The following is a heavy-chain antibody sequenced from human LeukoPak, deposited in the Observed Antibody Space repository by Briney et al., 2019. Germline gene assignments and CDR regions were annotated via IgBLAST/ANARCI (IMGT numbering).Heavy chain of an antibody. D-gene: IGHD3-3*01. J-gene: IGHJ6*03. CDR1: GGTFSSYA. Sequence: SVKVSCKASGGTFSSYAISWLRQAPGQGLEWMGRIIPIFCTTNCAQKFQGRVTITTDESTSTAYMELSSLRSEDTAVYYCASSIFGVVQTPYYYYYMDVWGKGTTVTVSS. V-gene: IGHV1-69*05. CDR2: IIPIFCTT. CDR3: ASSIFGVVQTPYYYYYMDV.